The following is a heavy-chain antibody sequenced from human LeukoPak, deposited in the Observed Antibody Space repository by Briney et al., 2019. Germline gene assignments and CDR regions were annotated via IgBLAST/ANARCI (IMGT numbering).Heavy chain of an antibody. D-gene: IGHD6-13*01. J-gene: IGHJ3*02. Sequence: ASVKVSCKASGYTFTRYDINWVRQATGQGLEWMGWMNPNSGNTGYAQKFQGRVTITRNTSISTAYMELSSLRSEDTAVYYCARRPRVYRKIDIWGQGTMVTVSS. V-gene: IGHV1-8*03. CDR2: MNPNSGNT. CDR1: GYTFTRYD. CDR3: ARRPRVYRKIDI.